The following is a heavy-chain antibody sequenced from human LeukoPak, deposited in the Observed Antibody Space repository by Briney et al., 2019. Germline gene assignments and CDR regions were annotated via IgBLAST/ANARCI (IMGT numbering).Heavy chain of an antibody. CDR1: GFTFSSYA. Sequence: GGSLRLSCAASGFTFSSYAMSWVRQAPGKGLEWVSAISGSGGSTYYADSVKGRFTISRDNSKNTLYLQMNSLRAEDTAVYYCAKTPRSSIVVVPAAYLFFDYWGQGTLVTVSS. CDR2: ISGSGGST. D-gene: IGHD2-2*01. CDR3: AKTPRSSIVVVPAAYLFFDY. J-gene: IGHJ4*02. V-gene: IGHV3-23*01.